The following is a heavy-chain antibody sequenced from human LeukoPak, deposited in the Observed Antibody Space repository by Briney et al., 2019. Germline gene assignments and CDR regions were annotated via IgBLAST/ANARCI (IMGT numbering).Heavy chain of an antibody. Sequence: GGSLRLSCAASGFSFSRYSMNRVRQTPGKGLAGLSYIDDDSRPIYYADSVRGRFTVSRDNAKNSLFLQMNGLRAEDTALYYCARGGTGDGNYFDYWGQGTLVTVSS. CDR3: ARGGTGDGNYFDY. CDR2: IDDDSRPI. D-gene: IGHD7-27*01. V-gene: IGHV3-48*01. J-gene: IGHJ4*02. CDR1: GFSFSRYS.